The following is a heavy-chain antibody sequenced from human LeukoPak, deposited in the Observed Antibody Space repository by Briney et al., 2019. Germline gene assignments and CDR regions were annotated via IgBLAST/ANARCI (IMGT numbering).Heavy chain of an antibody. CDR1: GFTFSSYT. V-gene: IGHV3-21*01. CDR3: ARVDRLVGAIDY. Sequence: GGSLRLSCAASGFTFSSYTMNWVRQAPGKGLEWVSSFSRSGPYIYYADSVKGRFTISRDNAKNSLYLQMNSLRAEDTAVYYCARVDRLVGAIDYWGQGTLVTVSS. D-gene: IGHD1-26*01. CDR2: FSRSGPYI. J-gene: IGHJ4*02.